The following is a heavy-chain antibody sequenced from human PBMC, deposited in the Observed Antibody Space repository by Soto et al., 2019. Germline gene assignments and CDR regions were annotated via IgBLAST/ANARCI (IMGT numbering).Heavy chain of an antibody. V-gene: IGHV3-23*01. CDR1: GFTVSSNA. J-gene: IGHJ4*02. Sequence: PGGSLRLSCAAPGFTVSSNAMSWVRQAPGKGLEWVSTISGSGTYHADSVKGRFTISRDNSKNTLYLQMNSLRAEDTAVYYCARAFHTVTLQVDYWGQGTPVTVSS. CDR3: ARAFHTVTLQVDY. CDR2: ISGSGT. D-gene: IGHD4-17*01.